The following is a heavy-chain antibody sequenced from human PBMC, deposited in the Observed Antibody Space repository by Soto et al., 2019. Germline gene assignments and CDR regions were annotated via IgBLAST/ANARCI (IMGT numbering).Heavy chain of an antibody. J-gene: IGHJ3*02. D-gene: IGHD3-22*01. CDR3: ARDEDYYDSSGYLAFDI. V-gene: IGHV3-11*01. CDR1: GFTFSDYY. CDR2: ISSSGSTI. Sequence: GSLRLSCAASGFTFSDYYMSWIRQAPGKGLEWVSYISSSGSTIYYADSVKGRFTISRDNAKNSLYLQMNSLRAEDTAVYYCARDEDYYDSSGYLAFDIWGQGTMVTVSS.